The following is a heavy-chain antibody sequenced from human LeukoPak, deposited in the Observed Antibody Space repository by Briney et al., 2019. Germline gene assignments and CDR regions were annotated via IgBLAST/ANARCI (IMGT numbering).Heavy chain of an antibody. D-gene: IGHD2-2*01. V-gene: IGHV3-49*04. J-gene: IGHJ4*02. CDR3: TSRDCSSTSCPLGY. CDR2: IRSKAYGGTT. CDR1: GFTLGDYA. Sequence: GGSLRLSCTASGFTLGDYAMSWVRQAPGKGLEWVGFIRSKAYGGTTEYAASVKGRFTISRDDSKSIAYLQMNSLKTEDTAVYYCTSRDCSSTSCPLGYWGQGTLVTVSS.